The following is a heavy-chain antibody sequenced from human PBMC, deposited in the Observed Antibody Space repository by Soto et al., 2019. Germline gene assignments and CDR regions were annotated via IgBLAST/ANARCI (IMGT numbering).Heavy chain of an antibody. CDR1: GFTFSSYG. J-gene: IGHJ6*02. D-gene: IGHD2-8*01. V-gene: IGHV3-33*01. CDR2: IWYDGSNK. Sequence: GGSLRLSCAASGFTFSSYGMRWVRQAPGKGLEWLAVIWYDGSNKYYADSVKGRFTISRDNSKNTLYLQMNSLRAEDTAVYYCARDGDIVLMVYAIGYYGMDVWGQGTTVTVSS. CDR3: ARDGDIVLMVYAIGYYGMDV.